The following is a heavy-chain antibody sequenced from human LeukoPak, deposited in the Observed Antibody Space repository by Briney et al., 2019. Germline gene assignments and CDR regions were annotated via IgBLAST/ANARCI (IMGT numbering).Heavy chain of an antibody. Sequence: GGSLRLSCAASGFTFSSYAMSWVRQAPGKGLEWVSAISGSGGSTYYANSVKGRFTISRDNSKNTLYLQMNSLRAEDTAVYYCAKSTYYGDYGYYYGMDVWGQGTTVTVSS. D-gene: IGHD4-17*01. V-gene: IGHV3-23*01. CDR3: AKSTYYGDYGYYYGMDV. J-gene: IGHJ6*02. CDR2: ISGSGGST. CDR1: GFTFSSYA.